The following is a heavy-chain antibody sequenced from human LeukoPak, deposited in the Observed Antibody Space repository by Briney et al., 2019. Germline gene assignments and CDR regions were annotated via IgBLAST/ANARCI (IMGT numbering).Heavy chain of an antibody. D-gene: IGHD2-2*01. V-gene: IGHV1-46*01. J-gene: IGHJ6*03. CDR1: GYTFTSYY. CDR2: INPSGGST. CDR3: ASRDPIVVVPAAEYYYYYMDV. Sequence: GASVKVSCKASGYTFTSYYMHWVRQAPGQGLEWMGIINPSGGSTSYAQKFQGRVTMTRDTSTSTVYMELSSLRSEDTAVYYCASRDPIVVVPAAEYYYYYMDVWGKGTTVTISS.